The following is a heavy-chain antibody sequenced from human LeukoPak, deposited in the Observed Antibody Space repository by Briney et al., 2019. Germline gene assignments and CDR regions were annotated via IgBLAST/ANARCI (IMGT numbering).Heavy chain of an antibody. D-gene: IGHD3-22*01. J-gene: IGHJ3*02. CDR2: IRYDGSNK. Sequence: PGGSLRLSCAASGFTFSSYGMHWVRQAPGKGLEWVAFIRYDGSNKYYADSVKGRFTISRDNSKNTLYLQMNSLRAEDTAVYYCAKGQYYDSSGPDAFDIWGQGTMVTVSS. CDR1: GFTFSSYG. V-gene: IGHV3-30*02. CDR3: AKGQYYDSSGPDAFDI.